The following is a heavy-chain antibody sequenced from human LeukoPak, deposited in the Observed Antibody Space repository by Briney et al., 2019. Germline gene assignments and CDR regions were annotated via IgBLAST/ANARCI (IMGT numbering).Heavy chain of an antibody. CDR3: ARAYCSGGSCYSGFDY. CDR2: INPNSGGT. CDR1: GYTFTGYY. J-gene: IGHJ4*02. V-gene: IGHV1-2*02. D-gene: IGHD2-15*01. Sequence: VKVSCKASGYTFTGYYMHWVRQAPGQGLEWMGWINPNSGGTNYAQKFHGRVTMTRDTSISTAYMELSRLRSDDTAVYYCARAYCSGGSCYSGFDYWGQGTLVTVSS.